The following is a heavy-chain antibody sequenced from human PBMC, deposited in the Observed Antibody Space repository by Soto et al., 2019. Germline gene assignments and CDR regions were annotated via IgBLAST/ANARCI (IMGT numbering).Heavy chain of an antibody. CDR2: IDAGNGDT. Sequence: APVKVSCKASGYAFPGYLMHWVRQAPGQRVEWMGWIDAGNGDTRYSQKFQGRVTITRDTSASTAYMELSSLTSEDTAMFYCATLLPAGGTVADTGYYNYWGQGTVVTVSS. J-gene: IGHJ4*02. CDR3: ATLLPAGGTVADTGYYNY. CDR1: GYAFPGYL. D-gene: IGHD6-19*01. V-gene: IGHV1-3*01.